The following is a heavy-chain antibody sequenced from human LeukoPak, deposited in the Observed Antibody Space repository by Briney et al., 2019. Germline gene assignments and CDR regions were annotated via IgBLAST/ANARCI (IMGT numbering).Heavy chain of an antibody. V-gene: IGHV3-23*01. Sequence: PGGSLRLSCAASGFTVSSNYMNWVRQAPGKGLEWVSAISGSGGSTYYADSVKGRFTISRDNSKNTLYLQMNSLRAEDTAVYYCAKLNRYNWNDVGRYYFDYWGQGTLVTVSS. D-gene: IGHD1-1*01. CDR1: GFTVSSNY. CDR2: ISGSGGST. J-gene: IGHJ4*02. CDR3: AKLNRYNWNDVGRYYFDY.